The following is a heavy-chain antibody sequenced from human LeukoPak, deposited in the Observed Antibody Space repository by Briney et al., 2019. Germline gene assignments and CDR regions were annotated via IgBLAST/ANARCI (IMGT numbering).Heavy chain of an antibody. Sequence: GGSLRLSCAASWFTVSNNNMRWVRQAPGKGLEWVSATYSCGSTYYADSVKGRFTISSDNSKNTLYLQMNSLKAEDTAIYYCAGAQDYCSGSTCYGYFQYWGQGTLVTVSS. V-gene: IGHV3-53*01. CDR3: AGAQDYCSGSTCYGYFQY. J-gene: IGHJ1*01. CDR1: WFTVSNNN. CDR2: TYSCGST. D-gene: IGHD2-15*01.